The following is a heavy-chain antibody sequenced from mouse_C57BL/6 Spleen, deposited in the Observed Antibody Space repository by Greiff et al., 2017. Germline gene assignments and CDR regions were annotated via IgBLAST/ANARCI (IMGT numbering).Heavy chain of an antibody. CDR1: GFTFNTYA. CDR2: IRSKSSNYAT. CDR3: VRYSNYLYAMDY. V-gene: IGHV10-3*01. Sequence: EVQRVESGGGLVQPKGSLKLSCAASGFTFNTYAMHWVRQAPGKSLEWVARIRSKSSNYATYYADSVKDRFTISRDDSQSMLYLQMNNLKTEDTAMYYCVRYSNYLYAMDYWGQGTSVTVSS. D-gene: IGHD2-5*01. J-gene: IGHJ4*01.